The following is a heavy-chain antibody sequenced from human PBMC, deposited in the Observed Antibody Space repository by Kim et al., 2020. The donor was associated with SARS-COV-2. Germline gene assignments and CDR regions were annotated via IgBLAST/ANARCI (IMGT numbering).Heavy chain of an antibody. CDR2: NK. CDR3: ARGGEQLVS. J-gene: IGHJ4*02. Sequence: NKYYADSVRGRFTISRDNSRNRVDLQLNTLRAEDTAVYYCARGGEQLVSWGQGTLVTVSS. V-gene: IGHV3-33*01. D-gene: IGHD6-6*01.